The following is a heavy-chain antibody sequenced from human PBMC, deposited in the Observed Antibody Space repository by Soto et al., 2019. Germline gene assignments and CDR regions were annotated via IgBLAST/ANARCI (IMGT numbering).Heavy chain of an antibody. D-gene: IGHD2-8*01. V-gene: IGHV4-31*03. J-gene: IGHJ4*02. CDR1: GGSVSSVGYY. CDR2: ITYSGNT. Sequence: PSETLSLTCTVSGGSVSSVGYYWSWIRQHPGKGLEWIGYITYSGNTYYNPSLESRVTMSADTSKNQFSLKLSSVTAADTAVYFXVRGGSCTNGVCSVFDYWGQGTLVTVSS. CDR3: VRGGSCTNGVCSVFDY.